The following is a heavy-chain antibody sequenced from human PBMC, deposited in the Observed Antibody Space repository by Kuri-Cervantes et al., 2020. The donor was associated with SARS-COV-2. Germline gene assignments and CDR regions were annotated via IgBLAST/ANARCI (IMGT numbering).Heavy chain of an antibody. Sequence: ETLSLTCAASGITVNSNYMSWVRQAPGKGLEWVSIIYTGGDTYYADSVKGRFTIARDISKNTLYLQLNSLKNEDTAVYYCAKRPNQYGSGSNPYYYMDVWGKGSTVTVSS. D-gene: IGHD3-10*01. V-gene: IGHV3-53*01. J-gene: IGHJ6*03. CDR1: GITVNSNY. CDR2: IYTGGDT. CDR3: AKRPNQYGSGSNPYYYMDV.